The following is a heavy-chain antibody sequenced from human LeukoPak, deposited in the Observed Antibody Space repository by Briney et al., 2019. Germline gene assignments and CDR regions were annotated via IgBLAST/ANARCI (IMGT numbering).Heavy chain of an antibody. CDR3: ARGYAQMYYYDSSGYSH. J-gene: IGHJ4*02. CDR1: GGSISSYY. CDR2: IYYSGST. V-gene: IGHV4-59*12. D-gene: IGHD3-22*01. Sequence: SETLSLTCTVSGGSISSYYWSLIRQPPGKGLEWIGYIYYSGSTNYNPSLKSRVTISVDTSKNQFSLKLSSVTAADTAVYYCARGYAQMYYYDSSGYSHWGQGTLVTVSS.